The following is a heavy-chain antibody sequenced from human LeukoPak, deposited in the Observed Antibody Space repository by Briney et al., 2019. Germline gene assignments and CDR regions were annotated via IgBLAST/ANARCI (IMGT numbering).Heavy chain of an antibody. V-gene: IGHV1-69*05. CDR3: ARFPSPKGFDY. J-gene: IGHJ4*02. CDR2: IIPIFGTA. CDR1: GGTFSSYA. Sequence: ASVKVSCKAPGGTFSSYAISWVRQAPGQGLEWMGGIIPIFGTANYAQKFQGRVTITTDESTSTAYMELSSLRSEDTAVYYCARFPSPKGFDYWGQGTLVTVSS.